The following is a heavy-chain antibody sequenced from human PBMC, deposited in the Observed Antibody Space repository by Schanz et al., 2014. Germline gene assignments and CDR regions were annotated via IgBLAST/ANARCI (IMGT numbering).Heavy chain of an antibody. CDR2: IIPSLGLA. CDR3: ARAKRFGDMDV. D-gene: IGHD3-10*01. V-gene: IGHV1-69*04. CDR1: GGTFSSFG. Sequence: VQLEQSGAEVKKPGSSVKVSCKASGGTFSSFGINWVRQAPGQGLEWMGRIIPSLGLAKYEQKFQDKVTITADTSTTTAYMELRNLRSDDTAVYYCARAKRFGDMDVWGQGTTXTVSS. J-gene: IGHJ6*02.